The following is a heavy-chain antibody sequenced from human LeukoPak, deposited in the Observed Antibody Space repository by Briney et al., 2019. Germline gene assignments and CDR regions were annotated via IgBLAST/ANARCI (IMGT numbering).Heavy chain of an antibody. D-gene: IGHD3-22*01. J-gene: IGHJ1*01. CDR3: ARHPYYADGSGYYNFQH. CDR1: GGSFSGYY. Sequence: SETLSLTCAVYGGSFSGYYWGWIRQPPGKGLEWIGSIYYNGRTYYNPSLKSRVTISVDTSKKQFSLKLSSVTAADTAVYYCARHPYYADGSGYYNFQHWGQGTLVTVSS. CDR2: IYYNGRT. V-gene: IGHV4-39*01.